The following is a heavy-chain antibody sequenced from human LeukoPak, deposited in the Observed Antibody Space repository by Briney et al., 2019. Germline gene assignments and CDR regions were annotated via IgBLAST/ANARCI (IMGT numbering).Heavy chain of an antibody. Sequence: ASVKVSCKASGYTFTGYYMHWVRQAPGQGLEWMGWINPNSGGTNYAQKFQGRVTMTRDTSISTAYMELSRLRSDDTAVYYCASALDIVVVPAATGGISNYYYYMDVWGKGTTVTISS. CDR3: ASALDIVVVPAATGGISNYYYYMDV. CDR2: INPNSGGT. J-gene: IGHJ6*03. CDR1: GYTFTGYY. D-gene: IGHD2-2*01. V-gene: IGHV1-2*02.